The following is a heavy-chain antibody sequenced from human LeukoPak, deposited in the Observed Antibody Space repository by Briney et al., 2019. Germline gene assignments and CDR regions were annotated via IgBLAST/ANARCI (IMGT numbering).Heavy chain of an antibody. CDR3: AGTGTKTYYYDSSGYYYD. CDR1: GGTFSSYA. J-gene: IGHJ4*02. Sequence: SVKVSCKASGGTFSSYAISWVRQAPGQGLEWMGAIIPIFGTANYAQKFQGRVTITADESTSTAYIELSSLRSEDTAVYYCAGTGTKTYYYDSSGYYYDWGQGTLVTVSS. D-gene: IGHD3-22*01. V-gene: IGHV1-69*01. CDR2: IIPIFGTA.